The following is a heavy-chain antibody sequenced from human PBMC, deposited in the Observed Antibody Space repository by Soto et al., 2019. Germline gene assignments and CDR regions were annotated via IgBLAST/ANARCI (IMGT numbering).Heavy chain of an antibody. Sequence: ASVKVSCKASGYTFTSYDINWVRQATGQGLEWMGWMNPNSGNTGYAQKFQGRVTMTRNTSISTAYMELSSLRSEDTAVYYCARVKVGYCSSTSCYIFDYWGQGTLVTVSS. CDR2: MNPNSGNT. V-gene: IGHV1-8*02. CDR3: ARVKVGYCSSTSCYIFDY. CDR1: GYTFTSYD. D-gene: IGHD2-2*02. J-gene: IGHJ4*02.